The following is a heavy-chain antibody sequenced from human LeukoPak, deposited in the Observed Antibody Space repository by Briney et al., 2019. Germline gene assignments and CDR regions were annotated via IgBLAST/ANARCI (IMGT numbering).Heavy chain of an antibody. CDR1: GFTFSSYA. Sequence: GGSLRLSCAASGFTFSSYAMGWVRPAPGKGLEWVSAISGSGGSIYYADSVKGRFTISRDNSKNTLYLQMNSLRAEDTAVYYCAKGSTMVRGPWSYWGQGTLVTVSS. CDR3: AKGSTMVRGPWSY. D-gene: IGHD3-10*01. CDR2: ISGSGGSI. V-gene: IGHV3-23*01. J-gene: IGHJ4*02.